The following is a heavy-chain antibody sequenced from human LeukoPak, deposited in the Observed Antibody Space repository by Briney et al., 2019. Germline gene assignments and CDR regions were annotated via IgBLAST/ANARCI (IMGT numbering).Heavy chain of an antibody. V-gene: IGHV3-23*01. CDR1: GFTFNRYA. CDR2: ISDSGGNT. D-gene: IGHD6-6*01. CDR3: ARHRSSWLIDY. Sequence: GGSLRLSCAASGFTFNRYAMSRGREAPWERLQWGSGISDSGGNTYYADSVRGRFTIARDNTTNTLYLQMNSLRAEAAAVYYCARHRSSWLIDYWGQGPLVTVSS. J-gene: IGHJ4*02.